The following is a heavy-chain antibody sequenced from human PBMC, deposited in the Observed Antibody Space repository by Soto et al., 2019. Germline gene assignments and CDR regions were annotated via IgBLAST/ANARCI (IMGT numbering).Heavy chain of an antibody. D-gene: IGHD3-3*01. V-gene: IGHV3-11*06. J-gene: IGHJ6*02. CDR3: ARGNDFWSGYSGLYYYYGMDV. CDR2: ISSSSSYT. Sequence: PGGSLRLSCAASGFTFSDYYMSWIRQAPGKGLEWVSYISSSSSYTNYADSVKGRFTISRDNAKNSLYLQMNSLRAEDTAVYYCARGNDFWSGYSGLYYYYGMDVWGQGTTVTVSS. CDR1: GFTFSDYY.